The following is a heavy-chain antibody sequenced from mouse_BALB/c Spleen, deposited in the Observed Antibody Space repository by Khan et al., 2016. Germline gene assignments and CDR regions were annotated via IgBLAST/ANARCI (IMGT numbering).Heavy chain of an antibody. J-gene: IGHJ1*01. CDR2: ISYDGSN. CDR1: GYSITSGYY. V-gene: IGHV3-6*02. CDR3: ASNWEGWYFDV. D-gene: IGHD4-1*01. Sequence: EVKLEESGPGLVKPSQSLSLTCSVTGYSITSGYYWNWIRQFPGNKLEWMGYISYDGSNNYNPSLKNRISITRDTSKNQFFLKLNSVTTEDTATYYCASNWEGWYFDVWGAGTTVTVSS.